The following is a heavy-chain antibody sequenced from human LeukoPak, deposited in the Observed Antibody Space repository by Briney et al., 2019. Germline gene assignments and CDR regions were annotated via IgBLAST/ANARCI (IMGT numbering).Heavy chain of an antibody. CDR3: ARVPAGSSSGWPRHIDY. V-gene: IGHV4-59*01. CDR1: GGSISSYY. D-gene: IGHD6-19*01. Sequence: SETLSLTCTVSGGSISSYYWSWIRQPPGKGLEWIGYIYYSGSTNYNPSLKSRVTISVDTSKNQFSLKLSSVTAADTAVYYCARVPAGSSSGWPRHIDYWGRGTLVTVSS. CDR2: IYYSGST. J-gene: IGHJ4*02.